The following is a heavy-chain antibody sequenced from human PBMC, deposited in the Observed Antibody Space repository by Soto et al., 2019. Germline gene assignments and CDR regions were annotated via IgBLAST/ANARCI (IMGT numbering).Heavy chain of an antibody. J-gene: IGHJ5*02. CDR1: GYSFTNYD. Sequence: GASVKVSCKASGYSFTNYDITWVRQAAGQGLEWMGWVNPKSVNTDYAQKFRGRVTMTTNSSISTAYLQLSALTSEDTAVYYCTRPYCDTTSCFTDWFDPWGQGTLVTVSS. D-gene: IGHD2-2*02. CDR3: TRPYCDTTSCFTDWFDP. V-gene: IGHV1-8*01. CDR2: VNPKSVNT.